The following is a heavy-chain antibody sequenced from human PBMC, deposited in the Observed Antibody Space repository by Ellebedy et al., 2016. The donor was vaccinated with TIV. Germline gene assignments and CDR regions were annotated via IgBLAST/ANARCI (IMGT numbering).Heavy chain of an antibody. CDR1: GFTFSSYW. CDR2: IKQDGSEK. J-gene: IGHJ4*02. D-gene: IGHD2-21*02. V-gene: IGHV3-7*03. CDR3: AKGVRDCGGDCLGVDY. Sequence: GESLKISCAASGFTFSSYWMSWVRQAPGKGLEWVANIKQDGSEKYYVDSVKGRFTISRDNAKNSLYLQMNSLRAEDTAVYYCAKGVRDCGGDCLGVDYWGQGTLVTVSS.